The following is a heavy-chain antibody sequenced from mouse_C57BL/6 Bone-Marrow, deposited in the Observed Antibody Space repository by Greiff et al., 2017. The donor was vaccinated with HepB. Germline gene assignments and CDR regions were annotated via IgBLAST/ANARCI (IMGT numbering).Heavy chain of an antibody. Sequence: EVQLQQSGPELVKPGASVKISCKASGYTFTDYYMNWVKQSHGKSLEWIGDINPNNGGTSYNQKFKGKATLTVDKSSSTAYMELRSLTSEDSAVYYCARWDYGSSYWYFGVWGTGTTVTVSS. J-gene: IGHJ1*03. CDR3: ARWDYGSSYWYFGV. CDR1: GYTFTDYY. V-gene: IGHV1-26*01. D-gene: IGHD1-1*01. CDR2: INPNNGGT.